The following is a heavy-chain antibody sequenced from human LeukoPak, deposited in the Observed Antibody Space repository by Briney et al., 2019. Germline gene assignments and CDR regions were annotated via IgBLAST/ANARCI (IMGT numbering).Heavy chain of an antibody. V-gene: IGHV4-34*01. D-gene: IGHD2-2*01. CDR3: ARKNCSSTSCYDY. Sequence: SETLSLTCAVYGGSFSGYYWSWIRQPPGKGLEWIGEINHSGSTNYNPSLKSRDTISVDTSKNQFSLKLSSVTAADTAVYYCARKNCSSTSCYDYWGQGTLVTVSS. CDR2: INHSGST. CDR1: GGSFSGYY. J-gene: IGHJ4*02.